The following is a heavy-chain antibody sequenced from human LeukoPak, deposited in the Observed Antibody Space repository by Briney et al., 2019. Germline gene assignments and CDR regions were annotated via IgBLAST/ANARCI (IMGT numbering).Heavy chain of an antibody. CDR1: GFTFSSYW. Sequence: PGGSLRLSCAASGFTFSSYWMGWVRQAPGKGLEWVANIKQDGSEKYYVDSVKGRFTISRDNAKNSLYLQMNSLRAEDTAVYYCARVYYDYVWGSYRYPYYFDYWGQGTLVTVSS. CDR3: ARVYYDYVWGSYRYPYYFDY. CDR2: IKQDGSEK. V-gene: IGHV3-7*01. D-gene: IGHD3-16*02. J-gene: IGHJ4*02.